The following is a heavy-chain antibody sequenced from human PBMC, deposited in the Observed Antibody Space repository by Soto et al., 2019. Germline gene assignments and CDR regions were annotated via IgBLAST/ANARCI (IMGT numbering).Heavy chain of an antibody. CDR3: ARDRGGKNWNYLDYYGTDV. CDR2: ISASNGNT. V-gene: IGHV1-18*01. D-gene: IGHD1-7*01. Sequence: QVPLVQSGAEVKKPGASVTVSCKASGYTFTSYGISWERQAPGQGLEWMGWISASNGNTNYAQKLKGRVTMTTDTSTSTAYMELRSLRSDDTAVYSCARDRGGKNWNYLDYYGTDVWGQGTTVTVSS. J-gene: IGHJ6*02. CDR1: GYTFTSYG.